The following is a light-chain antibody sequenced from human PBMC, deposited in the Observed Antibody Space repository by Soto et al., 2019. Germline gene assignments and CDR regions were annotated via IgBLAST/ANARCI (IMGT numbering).Light chain of an antibody. J-gene: IGKJ2*01. Sequence: AIQMPQAPSSLSASVGDRVTITCRASQGIRNDLGWYQQKPGKAPKLLIYAASSLQSGVPSWFSGSGSGTGFTLTISSLQPDEFAPYYCLQDYNYPYTFGQGTKLEIK. CDR1: QGIRND. CDR3: LQDYNYPYT. V-gene: IGKV1-6*01. CDR2: AAS.